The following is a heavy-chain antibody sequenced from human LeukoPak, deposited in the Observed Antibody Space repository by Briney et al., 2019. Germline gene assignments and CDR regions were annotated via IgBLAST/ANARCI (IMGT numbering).Heavy chain of an antibody. CDR3: AREGSSSWYGDNDAGSIWFDP. V-gene: IGHV7-4-1*02. D-gene: IGHD6-13*01. CDR2: INTNTGNP. Sequence: ASVKVSCKASGYTFTSYAMNWVRQAPGQGLEWMGWINTNTGNPTYAQGFTGRFVFSLDTSVSTAYLQISSLKAEDTAVYYCAREGSSSWYGDNDAGSIWFDPWGQGTLVTVSS. CDR1: GYTFTSYA. J-gene: IGHJ5*02.